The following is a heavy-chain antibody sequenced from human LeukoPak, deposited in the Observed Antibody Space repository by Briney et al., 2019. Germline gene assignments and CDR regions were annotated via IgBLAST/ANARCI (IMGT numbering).Heavy chain of an antibody. V-gene: IGHV1-69*05. D-gene: IGHD1-20*01. Sequence: SVKVSCKASGGTFSSYAISWVRQAPGQGLEWMGGIIPIFGTADYAQKFQGRVTITTDESTSTAYMELSSLRSEDTAVYYCAREGGITGTPPGLDYWGQRTLVTVSS. CDR3: AREGGITGTPPGLDY. J-gene: IGHJ4*02. CDR1: GGTFSSYA. CDR2: IIPIFGTA.